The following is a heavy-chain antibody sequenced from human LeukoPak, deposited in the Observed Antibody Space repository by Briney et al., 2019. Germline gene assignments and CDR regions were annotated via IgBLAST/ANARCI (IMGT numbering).Heavy chain of an antibody. J-gene: IGHJ4*02. CDR2: ISGSGGST. CDR3: ARAAPSSWIDY. D-gene: IGHD6-13*01. CDR1: GFTFSSSA. Sequence: GGSLRLSCAASGFTFSSSAMSWVRQAPGKGLAWVAAISGSGGSTEYADSVKGRFTISRDNSKNTLYLQMNSLRAEDTAVYYCARAAPSSWIDYWGQGTLVTVSS. V-gene: IGHV3-23*01.